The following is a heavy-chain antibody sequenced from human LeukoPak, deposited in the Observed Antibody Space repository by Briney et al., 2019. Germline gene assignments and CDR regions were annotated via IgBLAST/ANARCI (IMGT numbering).Heavy chain of an antibody. J-gene: IGHJ6*03. CDR2: IIVYTGYT. CDR1: GYTFTSYG. V-gene: IGHV1-18*01. Sequence: ASVKVSCKASGYTFTSYGISWVRQAPGQGLEWMGWIIVYTGYTNSAQNLQGRVTMTTDTSTTTAYMELRSLRSDDTAVYYCARVGPSEVGARGYYYYYYMDVWGKGTTVTIPS. D-gene: IGHD1-26*01. CDR3: ARVGPSEVGARGYYYYYYMDV.